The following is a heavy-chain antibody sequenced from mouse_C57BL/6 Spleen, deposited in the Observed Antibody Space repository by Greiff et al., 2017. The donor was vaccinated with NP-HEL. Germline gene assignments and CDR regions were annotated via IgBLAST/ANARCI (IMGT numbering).Heavy chain of an antibody. J-gene: IGHJ2*01. CDR2: ISDGGSYT. Sequence: EVQRVESGGGLVKPGGSLKLSCAASGFTFSSYAMSWVRQTPEKRLEWVATISDGGSYTYYPDNVKGRFTISRDNAKNNLYLQMSHLKSEDTAMYYCARDPGSHFDYWGQGTTLTVSS. CDR1: GFTFSSYA. CDR3: ARDPGSHFDY. V-gene: IGHV5-4*01.